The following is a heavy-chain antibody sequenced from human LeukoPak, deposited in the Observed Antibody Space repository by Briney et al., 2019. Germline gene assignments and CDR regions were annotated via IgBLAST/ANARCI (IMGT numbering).Heavy chain of an antibody. D-gene: IGHD3-22*01. CDR1: GGSIGSGSSY. CDR3: VRFDDTSAYFWD. Sequence: SETLSLTCSVSGGSIGSGSSYWGWIRQPPGKALKWIGSIDYTGRTYNNPFLKSRVAVSVDTSKNQFSLKLASVTAADTAIYYCVRFDDTSAYFWDWGQGTLVTVSS. V-gene: IGHV4-39*01. CDR2: IDYTGRT. J-gene: IGHJ4*02.